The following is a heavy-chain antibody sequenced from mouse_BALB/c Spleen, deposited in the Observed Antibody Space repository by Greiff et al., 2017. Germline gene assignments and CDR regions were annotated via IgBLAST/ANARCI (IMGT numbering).Heavy chain of an antibody. CDR2: INSNGGST. CDR3: ARDGEVRRWFAY. CDR1: GFTFSSYG. Sequence: EVQLVESGGGLVQPGGSLKLSCAASGFTFSSYGMSWVRQTPDKRLELVATINSNGGSTYYPDSVKGRFTISRDNAKNTLYLQMSSLKSEDTAMYYCARDGEVRRWFAYWGQGTLVTVSA. V-gene: IGHV5-6-3*01. J-gene: IGHJ3*01. D-gene: IGHD2-14*01.